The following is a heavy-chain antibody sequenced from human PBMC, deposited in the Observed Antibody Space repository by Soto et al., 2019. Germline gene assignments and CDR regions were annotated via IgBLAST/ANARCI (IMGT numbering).Heavy chain of an antibody. CDR3: ARDKDRQQLGGNYYYILDV. J-gene: IGHJ6*02. V-gene: IGHV1-69*12. Sequence: QVQLEQSGAEVKKPGSSVKVSCKASGGTFSTSAISWVRQAPGQGLEWMGGIMLIFRKPDYAQKFQGRVTITADESTSTAYMELSGLRSDDTAVYYCARDKDRQQLGGNYYYILDVWGQGTTVTVSS. D-gene: IGHD1-1*01. CDR2: IMLIFRKP. CDR1: GGTFSTSA.